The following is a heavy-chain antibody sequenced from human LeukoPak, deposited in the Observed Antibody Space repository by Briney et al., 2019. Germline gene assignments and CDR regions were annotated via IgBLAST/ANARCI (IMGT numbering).Heavy chain of an antibody. V-gene: IGHV4-59*01. CDR2: IYYSGST. CDR1: GASFSGYY. Sequence: SETLSLTCAVYGASFSGYYWSWIRQPPGKGLEWIGYIYYSGSTNYNPSLKSRVTISVDTSKNQFSLKLSSVTAADTAVYYCARGGRAVAGTFDPWGQGTLVTVSS. D-gene: IGHD6-19*01. CDR3: ARGGRAVAGTFDP. J-gene: IGHJ5*02.